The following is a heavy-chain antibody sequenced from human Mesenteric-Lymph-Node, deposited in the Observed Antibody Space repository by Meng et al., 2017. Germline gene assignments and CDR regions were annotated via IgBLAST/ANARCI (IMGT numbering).Heavy chain of an antibody. V-gene: IGHV1-2*02. J-gene: IGHJ5*02. D-gene: IGHD5-18*01. CDR3: ARVDTANWFDP. Sequence: QGQLVQSGAEVKKPGASVKVSYKTSRHTFSSYDVPWARQAPGQGLEWMGWINPNSGGTNYAQKFQGRVTMTRDTSISTAYMELSRLRSDDTAVYYCARVDTANWFDPWGQGTLVTVSS. CDR2: INPNSGGT. CDR1: RHTFSSYD.